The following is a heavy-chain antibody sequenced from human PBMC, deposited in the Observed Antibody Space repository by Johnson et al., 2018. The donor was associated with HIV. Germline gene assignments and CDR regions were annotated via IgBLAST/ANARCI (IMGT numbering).Heavy chain of an antibody. CDR3: AGGNSGWYGIDAFDI. V-gene: IGHV3-30-3*01. J-gene: IGHJ3*02. Sequence: VQLLESGGGVVQPGRSLRLSCAASGFTFSAYAIHWVRQAPGKGLEWVAVISYDGSDKYYADSVKGRFTISRDNCKNTLSLQMNSLRAEDTAVYYCAGGNSGWYGIDAFDIWGQGTVVTVSS. CDR2: ISYDGSDK. CDR1: GFTFSAYA. D-gene: IGHD6-19*01.